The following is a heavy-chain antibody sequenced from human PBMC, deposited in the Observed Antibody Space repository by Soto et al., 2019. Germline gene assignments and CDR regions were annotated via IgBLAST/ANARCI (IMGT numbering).Heavy chain of an antibody. J-gene: IGHJ5*02. CDR1: GYTFTGYY. V-gene: IGHV1-2*04. Sequence: ASVKVSCKASGYTFTGYYMHWVRQAPGQGLEWMGWINPNSGGTNYAQKFQGWVTMTRDTSISTAYMELSRLRSDDTAVYYCARGVTGTTDPFWFDPWGQGTLVTVSS. CDR2: INPNSGGT. CDR3: ARGVTGTTDPFWFDP. D-gene: IGHD1-7*01.